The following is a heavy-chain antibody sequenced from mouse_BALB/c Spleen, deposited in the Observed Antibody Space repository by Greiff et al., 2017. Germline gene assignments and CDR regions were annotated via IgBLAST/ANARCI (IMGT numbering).Heavy chain of an antibody. CDR1: GYTFTSYW. J-gene: IGHJ2*01. D-gene: IGHD3-3*01. CDR3: ARRTARMYYFDY. CDR2: IYPGDGDT. Sequence: VQLQESGAELARPGASVKLSCKASGYTFTSYWMQWVKQRPGQGLEWIGAIYPGDGDTRYTQKFKGKATLTADKSSSTAYMQLSSLASEDSAVYYCARRTARMYYFDYWGQGTTLTVSS. V-gene: IGHV1-87*01.